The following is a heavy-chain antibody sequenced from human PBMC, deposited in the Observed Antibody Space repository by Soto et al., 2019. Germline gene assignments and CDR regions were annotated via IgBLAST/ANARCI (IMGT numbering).Heavy chain of an antibody. CDR2: ISSSSSTI. CDR1: GFTFSSYS. Sequence: VQLVESGGGLVQPGGSLRLSCAASGFTFSSYSMNWVRQAPGKGLEWVSYISSSSSTIYYADSVKGRFTISRDNAKNSLYLQMNSLRDEDTAVYYCAREDSWGSLIPFDYWGQGTLVTVSS. V-gene: IGHV3-48*02. D-gene: IGHD7-27*01. CDR3: AREDSWGSLIPFDY. J-gene: IGHJ4*02.